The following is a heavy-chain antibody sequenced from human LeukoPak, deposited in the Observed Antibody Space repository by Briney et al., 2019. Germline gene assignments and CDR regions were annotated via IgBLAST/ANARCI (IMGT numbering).Heavy chain of an antibody. V-gene: IGHV3-23*01. CDR1: GFTFSSYA. CDR3: ASASSAVWYYYGMDV. Sequence: GGSLRLSCAASGFTFSSYAMSWVRQAPGKGLEWVSAISGSGGSTYYADSVKGRFTISRDNSKNTLYLQMNSLRAEDTAVYYCASASSAVWYYYGMDVWGQGTTVTVSS. J-gene: IGHJ6*02. CDR2: ISGSGGST. D-gene: IGHD3-22*01.